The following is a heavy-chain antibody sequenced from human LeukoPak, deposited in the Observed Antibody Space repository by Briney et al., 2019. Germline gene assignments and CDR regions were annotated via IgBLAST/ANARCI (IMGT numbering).Heavy chain of an antibody. J-gene: IGHJ4*02. CDR3: ARTYCSSTSCYYFDY. Sequence: SGTLSLTCAVYGGSFSGYYWSWIRQPPGKGLEWIGEINHSGSTNYNPSLKRRVTISVDTSKNPFSLKLSSVTAADTAVYYCARTYCSSTSCYYFDYWGQGTLVTVSS. CDR1: GGSFSGYY. D-gene: IGHD2-2*01. CDR2: INHSGST. V-gene: IGHV4-34*01.